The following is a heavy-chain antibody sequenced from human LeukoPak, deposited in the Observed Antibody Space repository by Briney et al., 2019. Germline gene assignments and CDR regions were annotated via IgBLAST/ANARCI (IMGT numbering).Heavy chain of an antibody. V-gene: IGHV4-34*01. J-gene: IGHJ5*02. Sequence: SETLSLTCTVFGGSFSGYFWSWIRQPPGKGLEWIGGIIHSGGTNYNPSLKSRVTISVDTSKNHFSLNLSSVTAADTAVYYCARGQFSYGSGNNWFDPWGQGTLVTVSP. CDR3: ARGQFSYGSGNNWFDP. CDR2: IIHSGGT. CDR1: GGSFSGYF. D-gene: IGHD3-10*01.